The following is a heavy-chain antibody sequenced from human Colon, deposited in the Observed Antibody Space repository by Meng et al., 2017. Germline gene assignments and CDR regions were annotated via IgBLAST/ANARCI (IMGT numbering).Heavy chain of an antibody. V-gene: IGHV4-39*01. CDR2: IGHSGFT. J-gene: IGHJ5*02. CDR3: VRSRAWVRTGFDP. D-gene: IGHD1/OR15-1a*01. CDR1: GDSISSSDSY. Sequence: QPQLQEAGPGLGKRSETLSRTWCVSGDSISSSDSYWGWIRQSPGKGLEWIGSIGHSGFTYYTPSLESRVTVSVDTSRSQFSLELTSVTAADTAVYYCVRSRAWVRTGFDPWGQGTLVTVSS.